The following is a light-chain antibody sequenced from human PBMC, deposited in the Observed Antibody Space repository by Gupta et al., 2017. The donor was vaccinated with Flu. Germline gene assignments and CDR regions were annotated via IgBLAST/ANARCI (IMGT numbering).Light chain of an antibody. CDR2: AAS. Sequence: DIQITQSPSSLSASVGDRVTITCRASQSISSYLNWYQQKPGNAPKLLIYAASSLQSGVPSRFSGSGSGTDFTLTISRLQPEDFATYYCQQSNSTPITFGGGTKVEIK. V-gene: IGKV1-39*01. CDR3: QQSNSTPIT. J-gene: IGKJ4*01. CDR1: QSISSY.